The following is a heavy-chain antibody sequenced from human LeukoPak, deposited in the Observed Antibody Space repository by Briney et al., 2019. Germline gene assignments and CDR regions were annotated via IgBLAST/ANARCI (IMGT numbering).Heavy chain of an antibody. D-gene: IGHD5-12*01. CDR2: ISSSGGGT. Sequence: GGSLRLSCAASGFTFSTYAMSWVRQTPGKGLEWVSAISSSGGGTFYTDSVKGRFTISRDDSKDTLYLQVNSLRAEDTPLYYCARGVAPIFWFFDLWGRGTRVTVSS. V-gene: IGHV3-23*01. CDR1: GFTFSTYA. J-gene: IGHJ2*01. CDR3: ARGVAPIFWFFDL.